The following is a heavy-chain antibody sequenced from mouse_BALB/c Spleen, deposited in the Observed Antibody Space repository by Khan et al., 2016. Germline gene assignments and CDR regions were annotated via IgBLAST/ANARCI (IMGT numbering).Heavy chain of an antibody. CDR2: IDPANGNS. CDR1: GFNIRDTY. D-gene: IGHD2-3*01. CDR3: ATDGYYNQ. J-gene: IGHJ2*01. Sequence: VQLQQSGAELVKPGASVKLSCTASGFNIRDTYVHWVKQRPEQGLEWIGRIDPANGNSKYDPKFQGKATITADTSSNTAYLQIRNLTSEDTAAYYCATDGYYNQWGQGTTLTVSS. V-gene: IGHV14-3*02.